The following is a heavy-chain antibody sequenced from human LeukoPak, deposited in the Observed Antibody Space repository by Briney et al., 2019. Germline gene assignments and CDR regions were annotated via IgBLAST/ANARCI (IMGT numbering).Heavy chain of an antibody. J-gene: IGHJ3*02. V-gene: IGHV3-73*01. CDR2: IRSKANSYAT. CDR3: ASSGYDYASDAFDI. D-gene: IGHD5-12*01. CDR1: GFTFSGSA. Sequence: GGSLRLSCAVSGFTFSGSAMHWVRQASGKGLEWVGRIRSKANSYATAYAASVKGRFTISRDDSKNTAYLQMNSLKTEDTAVYYCASSGYDYASDAFDIWGQGTMVTVSS.